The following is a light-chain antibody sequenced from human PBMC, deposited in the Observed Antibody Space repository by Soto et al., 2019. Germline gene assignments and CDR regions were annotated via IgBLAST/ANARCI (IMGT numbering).Light chain of an antibody. J-gene: IGKJ1*01. CDR3: QQYGSSRWT. V-gene: IGKV3-20*01. Sequence: EIVLTQSPGTLSLSPGERATLSCRASQSVSSSYLAWYQQNRGQAPRLLIYGASSRATGIPDRFSGSGSGTDFTLTISRLEPEDFAVYYSQQYGSSRWTFGQGTKV. CDR2: GAS. CDR1: QSVSSSY.